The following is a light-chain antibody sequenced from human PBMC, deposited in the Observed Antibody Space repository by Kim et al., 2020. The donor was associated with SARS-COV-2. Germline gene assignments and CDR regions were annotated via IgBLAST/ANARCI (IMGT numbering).Light chain of an antibody. CDR2: YDS. J-gene: IGLJ3*02. Sequence: SYELTQPPSVSVAPGKTARITCGGNNIGSKSVHWYQQKPGQAPVLVIYYDSDRPSGIPERFSGSNSGNTATLTISRVEAGDEADYYCQVWDSSSDLQVFGGGTQLTVL. V-gene: IGLV3-21*04. CDR3: QVWDSSSDLQV. CDR1: NIGSKS.